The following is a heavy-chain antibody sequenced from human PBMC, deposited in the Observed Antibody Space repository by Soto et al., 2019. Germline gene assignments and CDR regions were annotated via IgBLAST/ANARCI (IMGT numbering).Heavy chain of an antibody. CDR3: ARDPPNFYYYGMDV. J-gene: IGHJ6*02. Sequence: PGGSLRLSCAASGFTLSSYGMTWVRQAPGKGLEWLSYISRSSSTINYADSVKGRFTISRDNAKNSVYLELNSLRDEDTAVYYCARDPPNFYYYGMDVWGQGTTVTVSS. CDR2: ISRSSSTI. V-gene: IGHV3-48*02. CDR1: GFTLSSYG.